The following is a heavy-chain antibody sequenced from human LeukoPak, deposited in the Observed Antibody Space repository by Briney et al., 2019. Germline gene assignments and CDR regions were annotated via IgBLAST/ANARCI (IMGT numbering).Heavy chain of an antibody. CDR3: ARDWSSSSSSDRVGFDY. J-gene: IGHJ4*02. Sequence: SQTLSLTCAISGDSVSSNSAAWNWIRQSPSRGLEWLGRTYYRSKWYNDYAVSVKSRITINPDTSKNQFSLQLNSVTPEDTAVYYCARDWSSSSSSDRVGFDYWGQGTLVTVSS. D-gene: IGHD6-6*01. CDR1: GDSVSSNSAA. CDR2: TYYRSKWYN. V-gene: IGHV6-1*01.